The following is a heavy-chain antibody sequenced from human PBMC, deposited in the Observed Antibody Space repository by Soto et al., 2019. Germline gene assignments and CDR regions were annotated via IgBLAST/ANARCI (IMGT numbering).Heavy chain of an antibody. Sequence: PSETLSLTCTVGGGSMSSGDHYWSWVRQPPGGGLEWVGHIYYGGRTYYNPSLRSRLTLSVHTSQSNFSLKLDSVTAADTAVYYCARLCPTAEVWYFDLGARGTLVTVYS. CDR1: GGSMSSGDHY. V-gene: IGHV4-30-4*01. CDR3: ARLCPTAEVWYFDL. J-gene: IGHJ2*01. CDR2: IYYGGRT. D-gene: IGHD1-1*01.